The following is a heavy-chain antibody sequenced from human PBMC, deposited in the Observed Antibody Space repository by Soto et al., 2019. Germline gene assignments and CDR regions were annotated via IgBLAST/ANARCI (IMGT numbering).Heavy chain of an antibody. CDR3: ARGVNPGTPVWFDP. CDR2: IYYSGSI. Sequence: ASETRCLTCPLSGRALSSYYWSWLRQPPGKGLEWFGYIYYSGSINYNPSPKSRVTISVDTSKNQLSLKLSSVTAADTAVYYCARGVNPGTPVWFDPWGQETMVTVSS. J-gene: IGHJ5*02. D-gene: IGHD1-1*01. CDR1: GRALSSYY. V-gene: IGHV4-59*13.